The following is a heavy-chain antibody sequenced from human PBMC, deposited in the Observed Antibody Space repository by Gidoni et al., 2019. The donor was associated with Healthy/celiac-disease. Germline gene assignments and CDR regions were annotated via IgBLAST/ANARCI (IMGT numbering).Heavy chain of an antibody. D-gene: IGHD5-18*01. CDR3: ARHRGYGFHNDY. J-gene: IGHJ4*02. CDR1: GGSTSSSRSY. V-gene: IGHV4-39*01. CDR2: IYYSGST. Sequence: QLHLQESGPGLVKPSETLSLTCTVSGGSTSSSRSYWGWIRQPPGKGLEWIGSIYYSGSTYYNPSLKSRVTISVDTSKNQFSLKLSSVTAADTAVYYCARHRGYGFHNDYWGQGTLVTVSS.